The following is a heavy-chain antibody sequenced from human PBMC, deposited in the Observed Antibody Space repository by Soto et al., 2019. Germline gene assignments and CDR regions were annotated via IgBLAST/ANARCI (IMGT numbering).Heavy chain of an antibody. Sequence: PSGTLSLTCAVGGGSFSGYYWSCIRQTPGKGLEWIGEINHSGSTNYNPSLKSRVTISVDTSKNQFSLKLSSVTAADTAVYYCARGRVGYCSSTSCQYNWFDPWGQGTLVTVSS. V-gene: IGHV4-34*01. CDR1: GGSFSGYY. J-gene: IGHJ5*02. D-gene: IGHD2-2*01. CDR2: INHSGST. CDR3: ARGRVGYCSSTSCQYNWFDP.